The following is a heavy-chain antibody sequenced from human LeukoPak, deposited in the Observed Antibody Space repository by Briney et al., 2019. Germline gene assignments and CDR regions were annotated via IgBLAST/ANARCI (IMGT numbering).Heavy chain of an antibody. Sequence: ASVKVSCKASGYTFTGYYMHWVRQAPGQGLEWMGWINPNSGGTNYAQKFQGRVTMTRDTSISTAYMELSRLRSDDTAVYYCARPQWGADAFDTWGQGTMVTVSS. V-gene: IGHV1-2*02. J-gene: IGHJ3*02. D-gene: IGHD1-26*01. CDR3: ARPQWGADAFDT. CDR2: INPNSGGT. CDR1: GYTFTGYY.